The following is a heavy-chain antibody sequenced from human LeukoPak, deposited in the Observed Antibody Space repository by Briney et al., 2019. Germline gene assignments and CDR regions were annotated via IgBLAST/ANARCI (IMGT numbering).Heavy chain of an antibody. CDR2: TYYRSRWHN. J-gene: IGHJ4*02. CDR1: GDGVASNSAA. CDR3: VRDTMVRGEFDY. Sequence: PSQTLSLTCAISGDGVASNSAAWNWIRQSPSRGLEWLGRTYYRSRWHNDYAVSVKSRIIINPDTSKNQFSLQLNSVTPEDTAVYYCVRDTMVRGEFDYWGQGTLVDVS. V-gene: IGHV6-1*01. D-gene: IGHD3-10*01.